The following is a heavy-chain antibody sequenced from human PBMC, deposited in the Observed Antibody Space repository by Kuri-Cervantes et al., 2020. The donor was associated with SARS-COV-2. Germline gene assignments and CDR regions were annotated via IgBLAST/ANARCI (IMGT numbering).Heavy chain of an antibody. CDR2: ITWDGGST. J-gene: IGHJ4*02. D-gene: IGHD3-10*02. V-gene: IGHV3-43D*03. CDR1: GFTLDGYG. CDR3: AKVFGVGSNINYFDY. Sequence: GESLKISCAASGFTLDGYGMYWVRQAPGKGLEWVSCITWDGGSTFYADSVKGRFTISRDSSKNSLYLQMNSLRVEDTALYYCAKVFGVGSNINYFDYWGQGTVVPSPQ.